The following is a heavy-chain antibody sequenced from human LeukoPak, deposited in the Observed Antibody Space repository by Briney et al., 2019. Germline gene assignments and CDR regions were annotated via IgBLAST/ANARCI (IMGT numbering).Heavy chain of an antibody. J-gene: IGHJ4*02. CDR3: ARGGLQWSEYYFDY. V-gene: IGHV3-48*01. Sequence: TGGSLRLSCAASGFTFSSYSMNWVRQAPGKGLEWVSYISSSSSTIYYADSVKGRFTISRDNSKNSLYLQMSSLRAEDTAVYYCARGGLQWSEYYFDYWGQGTLVTVSS. D-gene: IGHD5-24*01. CDR1: GFTFSSYS. CDR2: ISSSSSTI.